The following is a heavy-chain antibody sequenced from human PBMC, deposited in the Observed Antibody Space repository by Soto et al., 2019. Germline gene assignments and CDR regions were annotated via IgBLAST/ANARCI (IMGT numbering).Heavy chain of an antibody. CDR3: ARGFSSVSMDA. V-gene: IGHV4-61*08. CDR1: GDSVSSGGYY. D-gene: IGHD6-19*01. J-gene: IGHJ6*02. Sequence: SETLSLTCTVSGDSVSSGGYYWSWIRQPPGKGLEWIGYIYSSGSANYNPSLRSRVTISRDTSKNQISLKVASVTAADTAGYYCARGFSSVSMDAWGQGTTVTVSS. CDR2: IYSSGSA.